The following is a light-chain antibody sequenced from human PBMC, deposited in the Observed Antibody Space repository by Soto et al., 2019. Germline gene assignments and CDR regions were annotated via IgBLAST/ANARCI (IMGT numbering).Light chain of an antibody. Sequence: QFVLTQPPSMSGAPGQGVTISCTGSSSNIGAVYDVHWYQQLPGTAPKLLIYANSNRPSGVPDRFSGSKSGTSASLAIAGLQAEDEADYYCQSYDNSLSGWVFGGGTKVTVL. CDR1: SSNIGAVYD. CDR2: ANS. V-gene: IGLV1-40*01. J-gene: IGLJ3*02. CDR3: QSYDNSLSGWV.